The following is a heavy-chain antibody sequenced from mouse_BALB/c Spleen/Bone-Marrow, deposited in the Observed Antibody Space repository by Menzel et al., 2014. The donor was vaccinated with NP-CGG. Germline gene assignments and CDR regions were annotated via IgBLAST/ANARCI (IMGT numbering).Heavy chain of an antibody. CDR2: INPYNGDP. CDR1: GYSFTGYF. J-gene: IGHJ3*01. CDR3: GRGNYDYDSWFGY. D-gene: IGHD2-4*01. Sequence: EVKLVESGPELVKPGASVKISCKASGYSFTGYFMSWMKQSHGKSLEWIGRINPYNGDPFYNQKFKGKATLTVDKSSSTAHMELLSLTSEDSAVYYCGRGNYDYDSWFGYWGQGTLVTVSA. V-gene: IGHV1-37*01.